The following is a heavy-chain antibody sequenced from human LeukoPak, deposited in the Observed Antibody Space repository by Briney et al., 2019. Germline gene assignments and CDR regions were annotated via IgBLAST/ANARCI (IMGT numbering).Heavy chain of an antibody. CDR1: GFTFSSYS. J-gene: IGHJ4*02. D-gene: IGHD6-13*01. CDR2: ISSSSSYI. CDR3: ASSGSSSWEVPFDY. Sequence: PGGSLRLSCAASGFTFSSYSMNWVRQAPGKGLEWVSSISSSSSYIYYADSVKGRFTISRDNAKNSLYLQMNSLRAEDTAVYYCASSGSSSWEVPFDYWGQGTLVTVSS. V-gene: IGHV3-21*01.